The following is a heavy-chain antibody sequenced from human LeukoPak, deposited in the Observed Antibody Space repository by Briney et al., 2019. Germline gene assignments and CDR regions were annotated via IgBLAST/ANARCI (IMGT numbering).Heavy chain of an antibody. CDR1: GYTFTAYS. CDR2: INPNSGGT. Sequence: ASVKVSCKASGYTFTAYSMHWVRQAPGQGLEWMGWINPNSGGTNYAQKFQGRVTMTRDTSITTAYMELSRLRSDDTAVYYCARDHPYSSSWYELHYYYGMDVWGQGTTVTVSS. V-gene: IGHV1-2*02. CDR3: ARDHPYSSSWYELHYYYGMDV. J-gene: IGHJ6*02. D-gene: IGHD6-13*01.